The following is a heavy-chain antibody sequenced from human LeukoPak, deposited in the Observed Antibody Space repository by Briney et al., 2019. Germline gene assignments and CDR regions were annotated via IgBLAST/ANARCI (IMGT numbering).Heavy chain of an antibody. CDR2: ISGSGGST. CDR1: GFTFSSYA. Sequence: PGGSLRLSCAASGFTFSSYAMSWVRQAPGKGLEWVSAISGSGGSTHYADSVKGRFTISRDNSKNTLYLQMNSLRAEDTAVYYCAREHSGYDSNFDYWGQGTLVTVSS. J-gene: IGHJ4*02. V-gene: IGHV3-23*01. CDR3: AREHSGYDSNFDY. D-gene: IGHD5-12*01.